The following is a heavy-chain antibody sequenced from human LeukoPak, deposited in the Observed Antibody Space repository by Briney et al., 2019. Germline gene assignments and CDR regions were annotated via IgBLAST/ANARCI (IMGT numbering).Heavy chain of an antibody. J-gene: IGHJ4*02. CDR3: ARYYCSSTSCQDY. Sequence: GGSLRLSCAASGFTFSDYYMSWIRQAPGKGLEWVSYISSSGSTIYYADSVKGRFTISRDNAKNSPYLQMNSLRAEDTAVYYCARYYCSSTSCQDYWGQGTLVTVSS. CDR2: ISSSGSTI. V-gene: IGHV3-11*01. CDR1: GFTFSDYY. D-gene: IGHD2-2*01.